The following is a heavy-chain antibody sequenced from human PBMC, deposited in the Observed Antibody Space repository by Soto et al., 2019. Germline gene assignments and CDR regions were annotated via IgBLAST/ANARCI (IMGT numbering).Heavy chain of an antibody. V-gene: IGHV6-1*01. CDR1: GDSVSSSSAA. D-gene: IGHD5-18*01. Sequence: SQTLSLTCAISGDSVSSSSAAWNWIRQSPSRGFEWLGRTYYRSKWYNEYALSLQSRISINPDTAKNRFSLQLHSVTPEDTAVYYCARDGGFDSYGLYYFYALDVWGQGTTVTVSS. J-gene: IGHJ6*02. CDR3: ARDGGFDSYGLYYFYALDV. CDR2: TYYRSKWYN.